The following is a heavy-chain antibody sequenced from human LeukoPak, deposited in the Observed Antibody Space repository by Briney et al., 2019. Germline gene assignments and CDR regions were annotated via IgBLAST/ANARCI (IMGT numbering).Heavy chain of an antibody. CDR1: GYSFTNNW. V-gene: IGHV5-51*01. CDR3: VRSPACSSGTCYPNWFDP. Sequence: GESLQISCKGSGYSFTNNWIGWVRQMPGKGLEWMGITYPGDSNTRYSPSFQGQVTISADKSISSAYLQWSSLKASDTAMYYCVRSPACSSGTCYPNWFDPWGQGTLVTVSS. CDR2: TYPGDSNT. J-gene: IGHJ5*02. D-gene: IGHD2-15*01.